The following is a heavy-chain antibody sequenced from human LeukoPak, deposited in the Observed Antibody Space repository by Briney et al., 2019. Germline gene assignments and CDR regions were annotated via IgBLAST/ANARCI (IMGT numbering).Heavy chain of an antibody. J-gene: IGHJ4*02. V-gene: IGHV3-21*01. D-gene: IGHD2-15*01. CDR1: GFTFSSYS. CDR2: ISSSSSYI. CDR3: ARDKYVAVAATAFDY. Sequence: GGSLRLSCAASGFTFSSYSMNWVRQAPGKGLEWVSSISSSSSYIYYADSVKGRFTISRDNAKNSLYLQMNSLRAEDTAVYYCARDKYVAVAATAFDYWGQGTLVTVSS.